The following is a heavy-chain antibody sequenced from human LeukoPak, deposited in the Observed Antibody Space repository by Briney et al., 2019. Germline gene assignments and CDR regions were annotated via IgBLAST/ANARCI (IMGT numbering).Heavy chain of an antibody. CDR2: IYSDGNT. Sequence: GGSLRLSCAVSGFTFSSIYMSWVRQAPGKGVEWVSSIYSDGNTYYAESVRGRFTISRDSSRNTLYLQMNSLRVEDSAVYSCAGDTHTSSWYDHWGQGTLVTVSS. D-gene: IGHD6-13*01. CDR1: GFTFSSIY. CDR3: AGDTHTSSWYDH. J-gene: IGHJ5*02. V-gene: IGHV3-53*01.